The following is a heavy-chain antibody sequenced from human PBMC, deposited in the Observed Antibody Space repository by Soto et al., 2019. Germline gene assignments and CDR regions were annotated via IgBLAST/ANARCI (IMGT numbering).Heavy chain of an antibody. D-gene: IGHD3-3*01. V-gene: IGHV4-34*01. CDR1: GGSFSGYY. Sequence: SETLSLTCAAYGGSFSGYYWSWIRQPPGKGLEWIGEINHSGSTNYNPSLKSRVTISVDTSKNQFSLKLSSVTAADTAVYYCARGRVLRFLEWLVYYYYGMDVWGQGTTVT. CDR2: INHSGST. CDR3: ARGRVLRFLEWLVYYYYGMDV. J-gene: IGHJ6*02.